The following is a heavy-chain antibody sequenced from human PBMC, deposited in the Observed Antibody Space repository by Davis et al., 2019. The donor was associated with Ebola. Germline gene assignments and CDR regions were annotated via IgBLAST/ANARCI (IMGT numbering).Heavy chain of an antibody. V-gene: IGHV3-33*08. CDR3: ARSSTVTRLAY. CDR2: VSYDGGDD. D-gene: IGHD4-17*01. Sequence: GESLKISCAASGFACSCYAMHWVRQAPGKGLQWVAVVSYDGGDDFYAESVKGRFTISRDNSKNTLYLQMNSLRDEDTAVYYCARSSTVTRLAYWGQGTLVTVSS. J-gene: IGHJ4*02. CDR1: GFACSCYA.